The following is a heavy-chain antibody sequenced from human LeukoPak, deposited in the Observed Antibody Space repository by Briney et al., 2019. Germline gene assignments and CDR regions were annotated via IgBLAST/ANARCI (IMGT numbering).Heavy chain of an antibody. CDR3: AREIAAARNWFDP. CDR2: INHSGST. V-gene: IGHV4-34*01. Sequence: PSETLSLTCAAYGGSFSGYYWSWIRQPPGKGLEWIGEINHSGSTNYNPSLKSRVTISVDTSKNQFSLKLSSVTAADTAVYYCAREIAAARNWFDPWGQGTLVTVSS. CDR1: GGSFSGYY. D-gene: IGHD6-13*01. J-gene: IGHJ5*02.